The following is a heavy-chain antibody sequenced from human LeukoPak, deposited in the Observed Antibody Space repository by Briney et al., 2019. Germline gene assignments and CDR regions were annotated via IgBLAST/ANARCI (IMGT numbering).Heavy chain of an antibody. D-gene: IGHD2-21*02. V-gene: IGHV3-30*18. Sequence: GGSLRLSCAASGFTFSSYGMHWVRQAPGKGLEWAAVISYDGTNKYYADSVKGRFTISRDNSKNTLYLQMNSLRAEDTAVYYCAKDCGGDCYSYYYYYGMDVWGQGTTVAVSS. CDR3: AKDCGGDCYSYYYYYGMDV. CDR2: ISYDGTNK. J-gene: IGHJ6*02. CDR1: GFTFSSYG.